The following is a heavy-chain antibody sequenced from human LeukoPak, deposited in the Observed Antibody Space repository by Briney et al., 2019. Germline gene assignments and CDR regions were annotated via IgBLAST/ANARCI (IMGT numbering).Heavy chain of an antibody. D-gene: IGHD4-11*01. CDR3: ARDSHSDSVFDY. CDR1: GFTFNSYS. J-gene: IGHJ4*02. V-gene: IGHV3-48*01. CDR2: IGGSGNII. Sequence: GGSLKLSCVVTGFTFNSYSMNRVRQAPGKGLEWVSHIGGSGNIIHYADSVKGRFTISTDKVTNSLYLQMNSLRVEDTAVYYCARDSHSDSVFDYWGQGTLVTVSS.